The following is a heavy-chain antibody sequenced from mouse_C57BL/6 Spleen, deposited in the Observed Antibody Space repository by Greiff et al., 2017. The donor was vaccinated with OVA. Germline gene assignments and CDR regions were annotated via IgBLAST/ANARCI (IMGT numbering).Heavy chain of an antibody. J-gene: IGHJ2*01. V-gene: IGHV14-2*01. CDR1: GFNIKDYY. D-gene: IGHD1-1*01. CDR2: IDPEDGDT. Sequence: DVQVEEPGAELVKPGASVKLSCTASGFNIKDYYMHWVKQRTEQGLEWIGMIDPEDGDTNYAPKFQGKATITVDTSSNTAYLQHSSVTSEDTAVYYCARGSRDYWGQGTTLTVSA. CDR3: ARGSRDY.